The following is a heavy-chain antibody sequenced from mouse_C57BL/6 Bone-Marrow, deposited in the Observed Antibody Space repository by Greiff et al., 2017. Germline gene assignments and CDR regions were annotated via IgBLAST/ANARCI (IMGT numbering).Heavy chain of an antibody. D-gene: IGHD2-4*01. J-gene: IGHJ3*01. CDR2: IWSGGST. V-gene: IGHV2-2*01. Sequence: VKLQESGPGLVQPSQSLSITCTVSGFSLTSYGVHWVRQSPGKGLEWLGVIWSGGSTDYNAAFISRLSISKDNSKSQVFFKMNSLQADDTAIDYCARKRGYDYEAWFAYWGQGTLVTVSA. CDR1: GFSLTSYG. CDR3: ARKRGYDYEAWFAY.